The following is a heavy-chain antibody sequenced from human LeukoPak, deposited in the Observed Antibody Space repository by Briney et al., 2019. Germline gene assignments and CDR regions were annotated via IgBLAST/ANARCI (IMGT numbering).Heavy chain of an antibody. V-gene: IGHV3-23*01. J-gene: IGHJ4*02. CDR1: GFTFSSYA. CDR3: AKGPYDSSGYVPYYFDY. CDR2: ISGSGGST. Sequence: GGSLRLSCAASGFTFSSYAMSWVRQAPGKGLEWVSAISGSGGSTYYADSVKGRFTISRDNSKNTLYLQMNSLRAEDTAVYYCAKGPYDSSGYVPYYFDYWGQGTLVAVSS. D-gene: IGHD3-22*01.